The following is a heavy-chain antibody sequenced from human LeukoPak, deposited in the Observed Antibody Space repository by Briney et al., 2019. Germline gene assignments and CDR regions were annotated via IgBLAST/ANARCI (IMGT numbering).Heavy chain of an antibody. Sequence: GGSLRLSCAASGFTFSSYEMNWVRQAPGKGLEWVSYISRSASTIYYADSVKGRFTISRDNAKNSLYLQMNSLRAEDTAVYYCARGYDSGSYYVYWGQGTLVTISS. D-gene: IGHD3-22*01. J-gene: IGHJ4*02. CDR2: ISRSASTI. CDR1: GFTFSSYE. CDR3: ARGYDSGSYYVY. V-gene: IGHV3-48*03.